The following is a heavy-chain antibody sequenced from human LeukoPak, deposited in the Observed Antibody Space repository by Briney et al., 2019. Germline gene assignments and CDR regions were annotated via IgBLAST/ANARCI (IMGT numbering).Heavy chain of an antibody. D-gene: IGHD3-22*01. J-gene: IGHJ3*02. CDR3: ARGRSAYYYDSSGYYYDAFDI. V-gene: IGHV1-18*01. CDR1: GYTFTSYG. CDR2: ISAYNGNT. Sequence: GASVKVSCKASGYTFTSYGISWVRQAPGQGLEWMGWISAYNGNTNYAQKLQGRVTMTTDTSTSTAYMELRSLRSDDTAVYYCARGRSAYYYDSSGYYYDAFDIWGQGTMVTVSS.